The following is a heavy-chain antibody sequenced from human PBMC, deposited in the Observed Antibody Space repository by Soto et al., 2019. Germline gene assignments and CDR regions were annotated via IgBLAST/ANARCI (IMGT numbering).Heavy chain of an antibody. CDR2: ISYDGSNK. D-gene: IGHD3-10*01. V-gene: IGHV3-30-3*01. Sequence: QVQLVESGGGVVQPGRSLRLSCAASGFTFSSYAMHWVRQAPGKGLEWVAVISYDGSNKYYADSVKGRFTISRDNSKNTLYLQMNSLRAEDTAVYYCARERILRGVDEYWGQGTRVTVSS. CDR1: GFTFSSYA. CDR3: ARERILRGVDEY. J-gene: IGHJ4*02.